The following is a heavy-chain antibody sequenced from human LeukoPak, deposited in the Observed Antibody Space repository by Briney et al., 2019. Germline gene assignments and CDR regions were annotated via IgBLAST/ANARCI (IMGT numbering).Heavy chain of an antibody. Sequence: NTSETLSLTCTVSGGSISSYYWSWVRQPPGKGLEWIGYIYYSGSTKYNPSLKGRATISVDTSKNQFSLKPSSVTAADTAVYYCARHKDHYDSSGYYSPSDYWGQGTLVTVSS. CDR1: GGSISSYY. CDR2: IYYSGST. CDR3: ARHKDHYDSSGYYSPSDY. V-gene: IGHV4-59*08. J-gene: IGHJ4*02. D-gene: IGHD3-22*01.